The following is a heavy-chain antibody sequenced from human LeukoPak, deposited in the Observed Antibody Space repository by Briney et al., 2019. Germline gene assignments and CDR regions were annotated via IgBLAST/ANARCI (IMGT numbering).Heavy chain of an antibody. CDR1: GGSISSGSYY. J-gene: IGHJ4*02. CDR2: IYTSGST. D-gene: IGHD6-13*01. CDR3: ARGNPIAAAIDY. V-gene: IGHV4-61*02. Sequence: SETLSLTCTVSGGSISSGSYYWSWIRQPAGKGLEWIGRIYTSGSTNYNPSLKSRVTISVDTSKNQFSLKLSSVTAADTAVYYCARGNPIAAAIDYWGQGTLVTVSS.